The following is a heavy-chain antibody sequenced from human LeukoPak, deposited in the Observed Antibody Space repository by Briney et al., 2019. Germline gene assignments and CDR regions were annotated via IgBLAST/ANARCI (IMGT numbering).Heavy chain of an antibody. CDR2: IYSGGTT. J-gene: IGHJ3*02. V-gene: IGHV3-53*01. CDR3: ARGSVRVFDI. CDR1: GFTASTNY. D-gene: IGHD1-26*01. Sequence: PGGSLRLSCAASGFTASTNYMNWVRQAPGKGLEWVSVIYSGGTTYYADSVRGRFSISRDTSKNTLYLQMNSLRAEDTAVYYCARGSVRVFDIWGQGTMVTVSS.